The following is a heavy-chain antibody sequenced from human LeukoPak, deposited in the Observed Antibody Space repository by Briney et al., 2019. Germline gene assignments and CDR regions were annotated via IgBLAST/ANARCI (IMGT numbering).Heavy chain of an antibody. D-gene: IGHD3-10*01. CDR1: GYTFTSYA. J-gene: IGHJ4*02. V-gene: IGHV1-3*01. Sequence: APVKVSCKASGYTFTSYAMHWVRQAPGQRLEWMGWINAGNGNTKYSQKFQGRVTITRDTSASTAYMELSSLRSEDTAAYYCARDLYRITMVRGVILPGNYWGQGTLVTVSS. CDR2: INAGNGNT. CDR3: ARDLYRITMVRGVILPGNY.